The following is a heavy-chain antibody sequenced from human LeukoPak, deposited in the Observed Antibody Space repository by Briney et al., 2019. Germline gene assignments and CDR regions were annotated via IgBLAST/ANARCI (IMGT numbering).Heavy chain of an antibody. CDR3: ARGIAGAGTAVLDY. D-gene: IGHD6-13*01. J-gene: IGHJ4*02. CDR2: IKQDGSEK. Sequence: GGSLRLSCAVSGFTFSSYWMRWVRQAPGKGLEWVANIKQDGSEKYYVDSVKGRFTISRDNAKNSLYLQMNSLRAEDTAVYYCARGIAGAGTAVLDYWGQGTLVIVSS. V-gene: IGHV3-7*01. CDR1: GFTFSSYW.